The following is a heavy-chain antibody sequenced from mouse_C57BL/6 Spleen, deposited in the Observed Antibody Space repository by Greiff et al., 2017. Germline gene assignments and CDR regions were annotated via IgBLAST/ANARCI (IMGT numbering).Heavy chain of an antibody. D-gene: IGHD1-1*01. V-gene: IGHV1-55*01. CDR3: ARPLLLRLDY. CDR2: IYPGSGST. Sequence: QVHVKQPGAELVKPGASVKMSCKASGYTFTSYWITWVKQRPGQGLEWIGDIYPGSGSTNYNEKFKSKATLTVDTSSSTAYMQLSSLTSEDAAVYSCARPLLLRLDYWGQGTTLTVSS. J-gene: IGHJ2*01. CDR1: GYTFTSYW.